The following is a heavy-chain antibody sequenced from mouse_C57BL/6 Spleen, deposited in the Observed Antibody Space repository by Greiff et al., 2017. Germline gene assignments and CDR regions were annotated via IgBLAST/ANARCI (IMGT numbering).Heavy chain of an antibody. CDR2: ISYDGSN. D-gene: IGHD2-4*01. J-gene: IGHJ3*01. Sequence: VQLQQSGPGLVKPSQSLSLTCSVTGYSITSGYYWNWIRQFPGNKLEWMGYISYDGSNNYNPSLKNRISITRDTSKNQFFLKLNSVTTEDTATYYCARGYDYDGFAYWGQGTLVTVSA. CDR1: GYSITSGYY. CDR3: ARGYDYDGFAY. V-gene: IGHV3-6*01.